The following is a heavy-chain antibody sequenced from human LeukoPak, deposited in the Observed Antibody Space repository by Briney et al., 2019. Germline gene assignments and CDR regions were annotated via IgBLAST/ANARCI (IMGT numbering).Heavy chain of an antibody. CDR3: ARKLRLGGNWFDP. CDR1: GGTFTSYA. Sequence: SVKVSCKASGGTFTSYAITWVRESPGQGLKWMGKIIPISGTTNYAQKFQGRVTFTADESTSTAYMELSSLRSEDTALYYCARKLRLGGNWFDPWGQGTLVTVSS. J-gene: IGHJ5*02. V-gene: IGHV1-69*13. D-gene: IGHD1-26*01. CDR2: IIPISGTT.